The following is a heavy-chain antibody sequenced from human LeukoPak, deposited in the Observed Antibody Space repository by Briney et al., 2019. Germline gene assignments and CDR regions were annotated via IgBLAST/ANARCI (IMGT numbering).Heavy chain of an antibody. V-gene: IGHV1-18*01. J-gene: IGHJ6*02. D-gene: IGHD6-13*01. CDR1: GYTFTRYG. Sequence: ASVKVSCKASGYTFTRYGISWVRQAPGHGREWMGWIRAYNGNTNYAQKLQVRVTMTTDTSTSTAYMELRSLRSGDTAVYYCARSTAAAGTRVYYYGMDVWGQGTTVTVSS. CDR3: ARSTAAAGTRVYYYGMDV. CDR2: IRAYNGNT.